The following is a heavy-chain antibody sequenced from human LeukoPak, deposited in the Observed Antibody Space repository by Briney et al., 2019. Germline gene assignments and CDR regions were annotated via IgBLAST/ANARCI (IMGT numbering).Heavy chain of an antibody. CDR3: ARSPLLVAADAFDI. Sequence: GGSLRLSCAASGFTFSSYWMSWVRQAPGKGLEWVANIKQDGSEKYYVDSVKGRFTISRDNAKNSLYLQMNSLRAEDTAVYYCARSPLLVAADAFDIWGQGTMVTVSS. CDR1: GFTFSSYW. V-gene: IGHV3-7*01. J-gene: IGHJ3*02. CDR2: IKQDGSEK. D-gene: IGHD2-15*01.